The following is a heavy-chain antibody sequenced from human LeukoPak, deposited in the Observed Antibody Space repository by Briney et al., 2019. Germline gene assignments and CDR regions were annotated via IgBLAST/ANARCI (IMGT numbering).Heavy chain of an antibody. D-gene: IGHD3-22*01. CDR2: IDSGGST. CDR1: GFTVSSNC. CDR3: AREGVSKYYYDSSGYYYIDY. Sequence: PGGSLRLSCAASGFTVSSNCMSWVRQAPGKGLEWGSVIDSGGSTYYADAVKGRFNIPRHNSKNTLYLQINSLRAEDTAVYYCAREGVSKYYYDSSGYYYIDYWGQGTLVTVSS. J-gene: IGHJ4*02. V-gene: IGHV3-53*04.